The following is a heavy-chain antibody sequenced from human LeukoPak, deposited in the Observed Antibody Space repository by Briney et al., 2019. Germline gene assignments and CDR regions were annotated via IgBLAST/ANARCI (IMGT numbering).Heavy chain of an antibody. CDR1: GFTFSSYA. J-gene: IGHJ5*02. CDR3: AKDRSRAAAGHRNWFDP. Sequence: SGGSLRLSCAASGFTFSSYAMSWVRQAPGKGLEWVSAISGSGGSTYYADSVKGRFTISRDNSKNTLYLQMNSLRAEDTAVYYCAKDRSRAAAGHRNWFDPWGQGTLVTVSS. CDR2: ISGSGGST. D-gene: IGHD6-13*01. V-gene: IGHV3-23*01.